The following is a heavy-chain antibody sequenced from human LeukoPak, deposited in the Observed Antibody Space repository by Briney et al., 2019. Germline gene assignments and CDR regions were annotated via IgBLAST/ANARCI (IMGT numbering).Heavy chain of an antibody. CDR3: ARDVYGDYADDY. CDR1: GFTSSSYT. Sequence: GGSLRLSCAASGFTSSSYTMNWVRQAPGEGLEWVSSITGSGSDIYYADSVKGRFTISRDNAKNSLYLQMNSLRAEDTAVYYCARDVYGDYADDYWGQGTLVTVSS. D-gene: IGHD4-17*01. J-gene: IGHJ4*02. CDR2: ITGSGSDI. V-gene: IGHV3-21*01.